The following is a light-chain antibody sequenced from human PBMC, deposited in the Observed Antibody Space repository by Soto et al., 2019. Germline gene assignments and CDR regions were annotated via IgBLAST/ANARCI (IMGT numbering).Light chain of an antibody. Sequence: DIQMTQSPSSLSASVGDRVTITCRASQSINKYLNWYQQKPGKVPKLLIYAASTLQSGVPSRFSGSGSGTDLTLTINSLQPEDFATYLCQQSYSLPWTFGPGTKVDIK. CDR3: QQSYSLPWT. CDR1: QSINKY. J-gene: IGKJ1*01. CDR2: AAS. V-gene: IGKV1-39*01.